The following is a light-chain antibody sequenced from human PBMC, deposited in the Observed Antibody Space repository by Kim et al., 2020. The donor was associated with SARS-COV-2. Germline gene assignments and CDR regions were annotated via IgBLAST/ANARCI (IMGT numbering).Light chain of an antibody. J-gene: IGLJ2*01. CDR2: GRN. CDR1: SLRSYY. CDR3: QSRDCGGNVL. V-gene: IGLV3-19*01. Sequence: SSELTQDPAVSVALGQTLRITCQGDSLRSYYATWYQQRPRQAPVLVIYGRNNRPSGIPDRFSGSSSGNTASLTISGAQAEDEADFYCQSRDCGGNVLFGGGTKLTVL.